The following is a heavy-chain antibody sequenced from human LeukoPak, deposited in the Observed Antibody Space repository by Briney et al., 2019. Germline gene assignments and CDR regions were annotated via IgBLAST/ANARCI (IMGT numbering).Heavy chain of an antibody. D-gene: IGHD6-6*01. V-gene: IGHV4-61*01. CDR1: GGSVSSGSYY. CDR2: IYCSGST. CDR3: ARQPYSSSSGPSDAFDI. J-gene: IGHJ3*02. Sequence: PSETLSLTCTVSGGSVSSGSYYWSWIRQPPGKGLEWIGFIYCSGSTNYNPSLKSRVTISVDTSKNPFSLKLSSVTAADTAVYYCARQPYSSSSGPSDAFDIWGQETMVTVSS.